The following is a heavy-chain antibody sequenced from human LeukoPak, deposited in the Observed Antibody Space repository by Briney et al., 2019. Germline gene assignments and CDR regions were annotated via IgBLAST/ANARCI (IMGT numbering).Heavy chain of an antibody. CDR2: ISINARVT. CDR1: GFTFSTYA. V-gene: IGHV3-23*01. J-gene: IGHJ6*02. D-gene: IGHD6-13*01. Sequence: GGSLRLSCSASGFTFSTYAMAWVRQAPGKGLEWVSCISINARVTYYGESVRGRFTISRDNSKNTLYLQMNSLRADDAATYYCARDIPNSSWGLDVWGQGTAVTVSS. CDR3: ARDIPNSSWGLDV.